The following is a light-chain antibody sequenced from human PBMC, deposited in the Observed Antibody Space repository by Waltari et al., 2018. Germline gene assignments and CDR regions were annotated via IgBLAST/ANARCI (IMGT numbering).Light chain of an antibody. CDR2: DDN. J-gene: IGLJ3*02. CDR1: SSDVGNYNL. CDR3: CSYAGSYTWV. Sequence: QSALTQPASVSGSPGQSITISCPGTSSDVGNYNLVAWYQHYPGKGPKVMIYDDNRRPSGVSDRFSGSKSGNTASLTISGVQAEDEADYYCCSYAGSYTWVFGGGTKLTVL. V-gene: IGLV2-23*01.